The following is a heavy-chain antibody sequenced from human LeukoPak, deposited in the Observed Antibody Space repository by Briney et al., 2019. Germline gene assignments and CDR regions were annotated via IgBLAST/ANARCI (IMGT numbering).Heavy chain of an antibody. CDR3: ARVKSGSYYTLDY. V-gene: IGHV4-59*01. J-gene: IGHJ4*02. Sequence: SETLSLACTVSGGSISSYYWSWIRQPPGKGLEWIGYIYYSGSTNYNPSLKSRVTISVDTSKNQFSLKLSSVTAADTAVYYCARVKSGSYYTLDYWGQGTLVTVSS. CDR2: IYYSGST. D-gene: IGHD3-10*01. CDR1: GGSISSYY.